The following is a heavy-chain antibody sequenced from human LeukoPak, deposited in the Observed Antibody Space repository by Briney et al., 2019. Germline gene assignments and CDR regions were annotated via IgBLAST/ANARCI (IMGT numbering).Heavy chain of an antibody. CDR2: ISSSSRHI. CDR3: VRDFSTVTTAYLHH. CDR1: GFTFSSYS. J-gene: IGHJ1*01. D-gene: IGHD4-17*01. V-gene: IGHV3-21*04. Sequence: PGGSLRLSCAASGFTFSSYSMNWVRQAPGKGLEWVSSISSSSRHIYYADSVKGRFTIFRDDAKNSLFLQMDSLRVADTAMYYCVRDFSTVTTAYLHHWGQGTLLTVSS.